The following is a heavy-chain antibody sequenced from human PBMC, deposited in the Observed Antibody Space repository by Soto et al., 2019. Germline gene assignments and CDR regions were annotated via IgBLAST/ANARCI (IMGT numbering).Heavy chain of an antibody. CDR1: GFTFSSYG. Sequence: PGGSLRLSCAASGFTFSSYGMHWVRQAPGKGLEGVAVISYDGSNKYYADSVKGRFTISRDNSKNTLYLQMNSLRAEDTAVYYCAKTPQIYCSSTSCYAGSPFDYWGQGTLVTVSS. J-gene: IGHJ4*02. CDR2: ISYDGSNK. CDR3: AKTPQIYCSSTSCYAGSPFDY. D-gene: IGHD2-2*01. V-gene: IGHV3-30*18.